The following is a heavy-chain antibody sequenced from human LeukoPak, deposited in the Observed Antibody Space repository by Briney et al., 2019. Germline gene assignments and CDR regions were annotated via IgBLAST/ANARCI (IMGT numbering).Heavy chain of an antibody. CDR2: IIPILGIA. J-gene: IGHJ3*02. CDR3: ARDRGDIVVVVAHWAFDI. D-gene: IGHD2-15*01. V-gene: IGHV1-69*04. Sequence: SVKVSCKASGGTFSSYAISWVRQAPGQGLEWMGRIIPILGIANYAQKFQGRVTITADKSTSTAYMELSSLRSEDTAVYYCARDRGDIVVVVAHWAFDIWGQGTMVTVSS. CDR1: GGTFSSYA.